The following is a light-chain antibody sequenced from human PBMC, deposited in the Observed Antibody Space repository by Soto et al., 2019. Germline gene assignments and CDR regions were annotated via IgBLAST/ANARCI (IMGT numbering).Light chain of an antibody. V-gene: IGKV3-15*01. CDR1: QSVSSN. Sequence: EIVLTQSPATLSVSPGERATLSCRASQSVSSNLAWYQQKPGQAPRLLIYGASTRATGIPARFSGSGSGTDFTLTISRLEPEDFAVYHCQQYVGSSRTFGQGTKVDIK. CDR3: QQYVGSSRT. J-gene: IGKJ1*01. CDR2: GAS.